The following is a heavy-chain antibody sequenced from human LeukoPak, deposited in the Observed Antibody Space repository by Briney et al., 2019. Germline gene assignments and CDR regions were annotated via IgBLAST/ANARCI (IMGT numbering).Heavy chain of an antibody. Sequence: ASVKVSCKASGYTFTGYYMHWVRQAPGQGLEWMGIINPSGGSTSYAQKFQGRVTMTRDMSTSTVYMELSSLRSEDTAVYYCARDVGCDYGDPSYCYYYMDVWGKGTTVTVSS. J-gene: IGHJ6*03. CDR2: INPSGGST. CDR1: GYTFTGYY. D-gene: IGHD4-17*01. V-gene: IGHV1-46*01. CDR3: ARDVGCDYGDPSYCYYYMDV.